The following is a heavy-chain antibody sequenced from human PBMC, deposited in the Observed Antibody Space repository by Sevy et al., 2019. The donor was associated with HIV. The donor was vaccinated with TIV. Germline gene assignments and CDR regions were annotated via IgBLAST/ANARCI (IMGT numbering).Heavy chain of an antibody. D-gene: IGHD3-22*01. CDR2: INPNSGGT. Sequence: ASVKVSCKASGYTFTGYYMHWVRQAPGQGLEWMGWINPNSGGTNYAQTFQGRVTMTRDTSISTAYMELSRLRSDDTAVYYCARDPPDSSGYYPFDYWGQGTLVTVSS. V-gene: IGHV1-2*02. CDR3: ARDPPDSSGYYPFDY. J-gene: IGHJ4*02. CDR1: GYTFTGYY.